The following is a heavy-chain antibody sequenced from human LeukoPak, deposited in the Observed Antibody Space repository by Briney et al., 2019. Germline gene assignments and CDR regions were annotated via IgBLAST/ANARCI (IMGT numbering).Heavy chain of an antibody. CDR2: IIPIFGTA. D-gene: IGHD6-13*01. Sequence: SVKVSCKASGGTFSSYAISWVRQAPGQGLEWMGGIIPIFGTANYAQKLQGRVTMTTDTSTSTAYMELRSLRSDDTAVYYCARDFGAAAGSDAFDIWGQGTMVTVSS. V-gene: IGHV1-69*05. CDR1: GGTFSSYA. CDR3: ARDFGAAAGSDAFDI. J-gene: IGHJ3*02.